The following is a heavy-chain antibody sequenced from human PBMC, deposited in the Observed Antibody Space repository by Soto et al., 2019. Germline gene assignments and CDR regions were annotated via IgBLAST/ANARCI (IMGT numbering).Heavy chain of an antibody. CDR3: ERGDWESYYKDY. J-gene: IGHJ4*02. Sequence: PSETLSLTCSVSGGSISRGGNYWSWIRQHPGKGLEWIGYIYYSGTTYSNPSLKGRITMSVDTSKNQFSLKLSSVAAADTAVYFCERGDWESYYKDYWGQGTLVTVSS. CDR1: GGSISRGGNY. D-gene: IGHD1-26*01. CDR2: IYYSGTT. V-gene: IGHV4-31*03.